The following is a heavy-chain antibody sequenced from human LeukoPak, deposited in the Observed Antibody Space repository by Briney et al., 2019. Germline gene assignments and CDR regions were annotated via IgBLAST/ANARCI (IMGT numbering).Heavy chain of an antibody. CDR2: IIPLFRAT. Sequence: ASVKVSCKDSGGTLSTDTINWVRQAPGQGLEWMGGIIPLFRATKYAQNFQGRVTITADESTNTAYMELSSLKSDDTAVYYCAWTQVRRYQMLYAGTDYYYGLDVWGQGTTVTVS. CDR1: GGTLSTDT. D-gene: IGHD2-8*01. V-gene: IGHV1-69*13. J-gene: IGHJ6*02. CDR3: AWTQVRRYQMLYAGTDYYYGLDV.